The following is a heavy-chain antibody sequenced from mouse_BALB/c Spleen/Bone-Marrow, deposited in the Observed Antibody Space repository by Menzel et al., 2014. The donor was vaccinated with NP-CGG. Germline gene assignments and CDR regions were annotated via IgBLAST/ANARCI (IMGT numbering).Heavy chain of an antibody. Sequence: VQVVESGPELVKSGASVKISCKASGYVFSSSWMNWVKQRPGQGLEWIGRIYPGDGDTNYNGKFKGKATLTADKSSSTAYMQLSNLTPVDSAVYFCARTYGSSFFAYWGQGTLVTVSA. V-gene: IGHV1-82*01. CDR1: GYVFSSSW. CDR3: ARTYGSSFFAY. CDR2: IYPGDGDT. D-gene: IGHD1-1*01. J-gene: IGHJ3*01.